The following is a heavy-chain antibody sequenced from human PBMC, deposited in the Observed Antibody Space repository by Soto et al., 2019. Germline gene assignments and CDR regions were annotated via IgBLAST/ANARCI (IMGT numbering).Heavy chain of an antibody. CDR2: VNPILSTS. J-gene: IGHJ4*02. CDR1: GDTFSFYT. Sequence: QVQLVQSGAELKKPGSSVKVSCKASGDTFSFYTINWVRQAPGLGLEWMGRVNPILSTSNYAQKFQGRVTMIADKSTITAYMALRSLRSADTAFYYCATSYGSGYRAVDYWGEGALVTVSS. CDR3: ATSYGSGYRAVDY. D-gene: IGHD3-10*01. V-gene: IGHV1-69*08.